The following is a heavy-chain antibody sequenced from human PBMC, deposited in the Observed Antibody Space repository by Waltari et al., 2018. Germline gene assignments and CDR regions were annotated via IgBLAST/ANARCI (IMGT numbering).Heavy chain of an antibody. CDR1: GGSISSYS. CDR3: ARGPNWEEDDAFDI. Sequence: QVQLQESGPGLVKPSETLSLTCTVSGGSISSYSWSWIRQPPGKGLEWIGYIYYSGSTNYNPSLKSRVTISVDTSKNQFSLKLSSVTAADTAVYYCARGPNWEEDDAFDIWGQGTMVTVSS. CDR2: IYYSGST. D-gene: IGHD7-27*01. J-gene: IGHJ3*02. V-gene: IGHV4-59*01.